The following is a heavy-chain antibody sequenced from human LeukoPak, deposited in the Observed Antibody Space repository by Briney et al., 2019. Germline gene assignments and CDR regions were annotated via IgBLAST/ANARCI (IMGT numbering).Heavy chain of an antibody. CDR2: TYYRSKWYN. Sequence: SQTLSLTCAISGDSVSSNSAAWNWIRQSPSRGLEWLGRTYYRSKWYNDYAVSVKSRITTNPDTSKNQFSLQLNSVTPEDTAVYYCARGYSSSWGTIVGATTPSPYYYYMDVWGKGTTVTVSS. CDR1: GDSVSSNSAA. V-gene: IGHV6-1*01. CDR3: ARGYSSSWGTIVGATTPSPYYYYMDV. J-gene: IGHJ6*03. D-gene: IGHD1-26*01.